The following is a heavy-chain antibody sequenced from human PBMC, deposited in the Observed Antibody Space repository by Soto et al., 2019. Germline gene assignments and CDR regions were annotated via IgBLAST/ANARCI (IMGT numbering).Heavy chain of an antibody. CDR1: GGSFSGYY. J-gene: IGHJ5*02. Sequence: PSETLSLTCAVYGGSFSGYYWSWIRQPPGKGLEWIGEINHSGSTNYNPSLKSRVTISVDTSKNQFSLKLSSVTAADTAVYYCARFRTFSHIAARHNWFDPWGQGTLVTVSS. V-gene: IGHV4-34*01. CDR2: INHSGST. D-gene: IGHD6-6*01. CDR3: ARFRTFSHIAARHNWFDP.